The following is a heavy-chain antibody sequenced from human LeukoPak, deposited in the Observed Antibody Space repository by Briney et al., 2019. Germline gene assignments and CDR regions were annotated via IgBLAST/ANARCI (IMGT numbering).Heavy chain of an antibody. V-gene: IGHV1-69*06. CDR2: IIPIFGTA. J-gene: IGHJ3*02. Sequence: GASVKVSCKASGGTFSSYAISWVRQAPGQGLEWMGGIIPIFGTANYAQKFQGRVTITADKSTSTAYMELSSLRSEDTAVYYCARVVDYYDGSGLRGWDAFDIWGQGTMVTVSS. CDR1: GGTFSSYA. D-gene: IGHD3-22*01. CDR3: ARVVDYYDGSGLRGWDAFDI.